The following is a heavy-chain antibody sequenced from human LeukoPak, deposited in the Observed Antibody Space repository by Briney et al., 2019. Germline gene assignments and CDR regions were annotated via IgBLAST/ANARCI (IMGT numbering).Heavy chain of an antibody. CDR3: ARGRRTYYYGSGSYYNAPDFDY. J-gene: IGHJ4*02. CDR1: GGSISSGSYY. D-gene: IGHD3-10*01. CDR2: IYTSGST. Sequence: SETLSLTCTVSGGSISSGSYYWSWIRQPAGKGLEWIGRIYTSGSTNYNPSLKSRVTISVDTSKNQFSLKLSSVTAADTAVYYCARGRRTYYYGSGSYYNAPDFDYWGQGTLVTVSS. V-gene: IGHV4-61*02.